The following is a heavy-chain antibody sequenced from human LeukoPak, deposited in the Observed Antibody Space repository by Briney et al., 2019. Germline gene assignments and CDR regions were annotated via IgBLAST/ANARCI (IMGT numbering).Heavy chain of an antibody. CDR2: ISYDGNKK. Sequence: GRSLRLSCAASGFTFSSYGMHWVRQAPGKGLEWVAFISYDGNKKYHADSVKGRFTISRDKSKNTLYLQMNSLKTEDTAVYYCAKSTASRDFDMWGQGTMVTVSS. J-gene: IGHJ3*02. CDR1: GFTFSSYG. V-gene: IGHV3-30*18. CDR3: AKSTASRDFDM.